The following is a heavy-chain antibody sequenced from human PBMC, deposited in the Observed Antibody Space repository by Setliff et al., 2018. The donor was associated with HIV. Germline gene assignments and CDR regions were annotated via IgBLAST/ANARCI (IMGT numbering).Heavy chain of an antibody. Sequence: SETLSLTCTVSGGSVSLYYWNWMRQPVGKGLEWIGRLFTSGKTIFSPSLKSRVSMSVDTSKNAVSLKLDSATAGDPAVYFCARDLFNEWQGHYYYYMDVWGKGTTVTVSS. V-gene: IGHV4-4*07. CDR3: ARDLFNEWQGHYYYYMDV. J-gene: IGHJ6*03. CDR2: LFTSGKT. D-gene: IGHD3-3*01. CDR1: GGSVSLYY.